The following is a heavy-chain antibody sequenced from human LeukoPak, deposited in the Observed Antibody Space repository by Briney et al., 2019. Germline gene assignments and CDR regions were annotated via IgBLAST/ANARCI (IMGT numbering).Heavy chain of an antibody. CDR2: LTGRGGST. D-gene: IGHD6-13*01. CDR3: ARHPGIAAAGIDY. Sequence: GVSLRLLCAASGFTFSSYSMRWVRQAPGKGLEWESALTGRGGSTYYADSVKGRFPISSDNPKNTLYLQMNSLRAEDTAVYYCARHPGIAAAGIDYWGQGRLVTVSS. V-gene: IGHV3-23*01. J-gene: IGHJ4*02. CDR1: GFTFSSYS.